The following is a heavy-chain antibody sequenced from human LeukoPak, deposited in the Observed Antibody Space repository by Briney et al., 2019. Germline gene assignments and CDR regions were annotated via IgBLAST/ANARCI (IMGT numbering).Heavy chain of an antibody. Sequence: SSETLSLTCAVYGGSFSGYYWSWIRQPPGKGLEWIGEINHSGSTNYNPSLKSRVTISVDTSKNQFSLKLSSVTAADTAVYYCARVKGEYCSGGSCPLDYWGQGTLATVSS. CDR3: ARVKGEYCSGGSCPLDY. J-gene: IGHJ4*02. CDR2: INHSGST. V-gene: IGHV4-34*01. CDR1: GGSFSGYY. D-gene: IGHD2-15*01.